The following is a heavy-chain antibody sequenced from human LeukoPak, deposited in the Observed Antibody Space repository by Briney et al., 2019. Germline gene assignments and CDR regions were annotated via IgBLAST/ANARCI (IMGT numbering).Heavy chain of an antibody. V-gene: IGHV1-18*01. CDR3: ARRSISSWYDYFDY. D-gene: IGHD6-13*01. CDR2: ISTYNGHT. J-gene: IGHJ4*02. Sequence: ASVKVSCKASGYTFTSYGISWLRQAPGQGLEWMGWISTYNGHTNYAQKLQGRVTMTTDTSTSTAYMELRSLRSDDTAIYYCARRSISSWYDYFDYWGQGTLVTVSS. CDR1: GYTFTSYG.